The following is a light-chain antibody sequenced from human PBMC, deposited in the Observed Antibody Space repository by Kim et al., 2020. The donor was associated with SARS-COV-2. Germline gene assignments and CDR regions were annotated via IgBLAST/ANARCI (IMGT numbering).Light chain of an antibody. CDR1: SSNIGRNT. CDR2: TDN. J-gene: IGLJ3*02. CDR3: AAWDDSLNAWV. V-gene: IGLV1-44*01. Sequence: ELTQPPSASGTPGQRVTISCSGSSSNIGRNTVNWYQQVPGTAPKLLIHTDNQRPSGVPDRFSGSNSGTSASLAISGLQSEDEGNYYCAAWDDSLNAWVFGGGTQLTVL.